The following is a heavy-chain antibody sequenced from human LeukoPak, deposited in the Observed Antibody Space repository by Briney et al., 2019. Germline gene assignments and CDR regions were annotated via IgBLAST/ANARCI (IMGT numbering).Heavy chain of an antibody. CDR1: GFTFSDYF. CDR2: ISGSGGST. Sequence: PGGSLRLSCEASGFTFSDYFMSWVRHVPGKGLEWVSAISGSGGSTYYADSVKGRFTISRDNSKNTLYLQMNSLRAEDTAVYYCAKEEGSYYGAYYYYYYMDVWGKGTTVTVSS. J-gene: IGHJ6*03. V-gene: IGHV3-23*01. CDR3: AKEEGSYYGAYYYYYYMDV. D-gene: IGHD1-26*01.